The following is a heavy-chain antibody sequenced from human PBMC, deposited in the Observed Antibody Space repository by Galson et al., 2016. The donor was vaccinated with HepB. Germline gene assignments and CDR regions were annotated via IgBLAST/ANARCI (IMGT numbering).Heavy chain of an antibody. V-gene: IGHV3-48*02. CDR2: LSSSVSTI. Sequence: SLRLSCAGSGFTFSRSGLNWVRQAPGKGLQWVSYLSSSVSTIYYADSVMGRFTISRDNAKNTVYLQMHSLRDEDTAVYYCARELVRSSFDLWGQGKMVTVSS. CDR1: GFTFSRSG. J-gene: IGHJ3*01. D-gene: IGHD3-10*01. CDR3: ARELVRSSFDL.